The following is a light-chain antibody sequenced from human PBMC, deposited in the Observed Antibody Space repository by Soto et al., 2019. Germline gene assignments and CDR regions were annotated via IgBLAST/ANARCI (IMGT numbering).Light chain of an antibody. V-gene: IGKV1-33*01. J-gene: IGKJ3*01. CDR1: QDISNC. CDR2: DAS. CDR3: QQYDNLPR. Sequence: DIPMTQSPSSLSASVGDRVTISCQASQDISNCLNWYQQKPGKAPKLLVYDASNLETGVPSRFSGSGSGTDFTFTISSLQPEDIATYYCQQYDNLPRFGPGTRVDIK.